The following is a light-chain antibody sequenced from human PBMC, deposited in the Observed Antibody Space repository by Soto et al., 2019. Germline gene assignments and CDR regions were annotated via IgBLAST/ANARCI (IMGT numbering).Light chain of an antibody. V-gene: IGLV1-47*02. CDR1: SSNIGGTNY. Sequence: ALTQPPSASGTPGQRVFISCSGSSSNIGGTNYAYWYQQLPGAAPKLLMHSNNLRPSGVPERISGSKSGTSASLAISGLRSEDEAVYYCASWDDRLGAVMFGGGTKGTVL. CDR3: ASWDDRLGAVM. J-gene: IGLJ3*02. CDR2: SNN.